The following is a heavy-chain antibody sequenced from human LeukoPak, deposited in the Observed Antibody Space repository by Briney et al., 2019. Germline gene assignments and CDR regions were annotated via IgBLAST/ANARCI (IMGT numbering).Heavy chain of an antibody. D-gene: IGHD2-8*01. CDR3: ASNGSARRGCYLED. CDR1: GGSISRNNW. CDR2: IHHSGRT. J-gene: IGHJ4*02. V-gene: IGHV4-4*02. Sequence: SETLSLTCAVSGGSISRNNWWSWVRQPPGKGLEWIGEIHHSGRTNYNPSLKSRVTISADESKNQFSLKMTSVTAGDTAVYYCASNGSARRGCYLEDWGQGNLVTVSS.